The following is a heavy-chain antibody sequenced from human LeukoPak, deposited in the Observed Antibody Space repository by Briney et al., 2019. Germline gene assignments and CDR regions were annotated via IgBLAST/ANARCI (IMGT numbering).Heavy chain of an antibody. J-gene: IGHJ4*02. D-gene: IGHD6-13*01. CDR1: GFTFSSYA. CDR2: IGGSGGST. Sequence: GGSLRLSCAASGFTFSSYAMSWVRQAPGKGLEWVSSIGGSGGSTYYADSVKGRFNISRDNSKNTLYLLMNSLRAEDTAVYYCAKVETAAAATLRGFDYWGQGTLVTVSS. CDR3: AKVETAAAATLRGFDY. V-gene: IGHV3-23*01.